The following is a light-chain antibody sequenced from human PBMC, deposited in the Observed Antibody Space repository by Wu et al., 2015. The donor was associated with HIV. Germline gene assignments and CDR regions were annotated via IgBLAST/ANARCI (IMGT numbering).Light chain of an antibody. CDR2: GAS. V-gene: IGKV3-20*01. J-gene: IGKJ2*01. Sequence: EIVLTQSPGTLSLSPGERATLSCRVSESISGYLAWFQQRPGQPPRLLIYGASSRAAGIPDRFSGSGSGTDFSLTISRLEPEDFAVYYCQQYNSSPYNFGQGTKTGDQT. CDR3: QQYNSSPYN. CDR1: ESISGY.